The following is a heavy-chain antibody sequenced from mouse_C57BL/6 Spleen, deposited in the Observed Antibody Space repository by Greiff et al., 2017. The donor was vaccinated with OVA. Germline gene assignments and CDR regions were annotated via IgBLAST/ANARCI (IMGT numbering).Heavy chain of an antibody. CDR1: GFTFSDYY. CDR2: INYDGSST. CDR3: AREGVYYGYGGFAY. J-gene: IGHJ3*01. V-gene: IGHV5-16*01. D-gene: IGHD2-2*01. Sequence: EVQLVESEGGLVQPGSSMKLSCTASGFTFSDYYMAWVRQVPEKGLEWVANINYDGSSTYYLDSLKSRFIISRDNAKNILYLQMSSLKSEDTATYYCAREGVYYGYGGFAYWGQGTLVTVSA.